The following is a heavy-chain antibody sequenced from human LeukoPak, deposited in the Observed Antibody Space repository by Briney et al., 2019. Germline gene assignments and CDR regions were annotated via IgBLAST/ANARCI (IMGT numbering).Heavy chain of an antibody. CDR2: ILYDGGST. J-gene: IGHJ5*02. CDR1: GFSFSSYS. V-gene: IGHV3-30*02. CDR3: ANDITMVRDP. Sequence: GGSLRLSCAASGFSFSSYSMHWVRQAPGKGLEWVAFILYDGGSTYYADSVKGRFTISRDNSKSTLYLQMNSLRPEDTSFYYCANDITMVRDPRGQGALVTVSS. D-gene: IGHD3-10*01.